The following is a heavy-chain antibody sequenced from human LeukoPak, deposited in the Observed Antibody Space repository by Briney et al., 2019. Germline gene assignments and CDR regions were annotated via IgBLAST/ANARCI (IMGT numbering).Heavy chain of an antibody. CDR1: GFTFEKYV. D-gene: IGHD1-26*01. CDR3: AKDLGWELPAEAY. V-gene: IGHV3-23*01. CDR2: IYGSGVSI. J-gene: IGHJ4*02. Sequence: GGSLRLSCVASGFTFEKYVMNWVRQAPGKGLEWLATIYGSGVSISYADSVKGRFTISRDSPKNTLYLQMNSLRAEDTAMYFCAKDLGWELPAEAYWGQGILVTVSS.